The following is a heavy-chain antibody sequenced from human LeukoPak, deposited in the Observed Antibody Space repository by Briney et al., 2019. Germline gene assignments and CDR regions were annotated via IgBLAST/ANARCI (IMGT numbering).Heavy chain of an antibody. CDR1: GYTFTSYA. CDR2: INAGNGNT. CDR3: ARARYYYDSSGYSHFDY. D-gene: IGHD3-22*01. V-gene: IGHV1-3*01. J-gene: IGHJ4*02. Sequence: GASVKVSCKASGYTFTSYAMHWVRQAPGQRLEWMGWINAGNGNTKYSQKFQGRVTITRDTSASTAYMELSSLRSEDTAVYYCARARYYYDSSGYSHFDYWGQGTLVTVSS.